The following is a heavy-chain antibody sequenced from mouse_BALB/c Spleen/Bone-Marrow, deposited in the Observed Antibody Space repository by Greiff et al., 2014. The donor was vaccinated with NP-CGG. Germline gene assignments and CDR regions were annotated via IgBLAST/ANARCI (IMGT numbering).Heavy chain of an antibody. CDR1: GFSLTSYG. Sequence: VQLQESGPGLVAPSQSLSITCTVSGFSLTSYGVHWVRQPPGKGLEWLGVIRAGGSTNYNSALMSRLSISKDNSKSQVFLEMNSLQTDDTAMYYCARVYLWYFDVWGAGTTVTVSS. V-gene: IGHV2-9*02. CDR3: ARVYLWYFDV. CDR2: IRAGGST. J-gene: IGHJ1*01. D-gene: IGHD2-3*01.